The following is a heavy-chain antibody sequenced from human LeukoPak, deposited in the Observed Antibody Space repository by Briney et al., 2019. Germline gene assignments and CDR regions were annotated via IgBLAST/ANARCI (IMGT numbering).Heavy chain of an antibody. CDR3: AKEGHSSGWYGG. CDR1: GFTFDDYG. CDR2: ISGSGGST. V-gene: IGHV3-23*01. D-gene: IGHD6-19*01. Sequence: GGSLRLSCAASGFTFDDYGMSWVCQAPGKGLEWVSAISGSGGSTYYADSVKGRFTISRDNSKNTLYLQMNSLRAEDTAVYYCAKEGHSSGWYGGWGQGTLVTVSS. J-gene: IGHJ4*02.